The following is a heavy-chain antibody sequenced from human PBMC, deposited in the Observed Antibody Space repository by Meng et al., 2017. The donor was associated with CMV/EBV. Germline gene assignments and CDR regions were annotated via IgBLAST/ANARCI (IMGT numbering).Heavy chain of an antibody. CDR3: ARVTSRVAGAFDY. CDR2: IYYSGST. CDR1: VGSISSGDYY. Sequence: QVQLQESGPGMVKPSQTLSLTGTVSVGSISSGDYYWSWIRQPPGKGLEWIGYIYYSGSTYYNPSLKSRVTISVDTSKNQFSLKLSSVTAADTAVYYCARVTSRVAGAFDYWGQGTLVTVSS. V-gene: IGHV4-30-4*08. J-gene: IGHJ4*02. D-gene: IGHD1-14*01.